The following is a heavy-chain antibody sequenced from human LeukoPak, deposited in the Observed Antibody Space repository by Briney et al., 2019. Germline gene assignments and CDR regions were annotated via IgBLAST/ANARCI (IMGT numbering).Heavy chain of an antibody. Sequence: SETLSLTCTVSGGSISSYYWSWIRQPPGKGLEWIGYIYYSGSTNYNPSLKSRVTISVDTSKNQFSLKLSSVTAVDTAVYYCAREYYYDSSGDYWGQGTLVTVSS. CDR3: AREYYYDSSGDY. V-gene: IGHV4-59*08. CDR1: GGSISSYY. J-gene: IGHJ4*02. CDR2: IYYSGST. D-gene: IGHD3-22*01.